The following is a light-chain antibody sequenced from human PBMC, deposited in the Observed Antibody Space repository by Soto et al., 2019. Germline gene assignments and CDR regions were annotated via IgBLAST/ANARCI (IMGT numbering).Light chain of an antibody. Sequence: IQLTQSPSFLSASVGDTVTLTCRASQGISVPLAGYQQKPWKAPNLLIYGASTLESGVSSRFSGSGSWTDFTLTISSLQPEDFGTYSCQQLDAYPITFGPGTTVEIK. J-gene: IGKJ3*01. CDR2: GAS. CDR1: QGISVP. CDR3: QQLDAYPIT. V-gene: IGKV1-9*01.